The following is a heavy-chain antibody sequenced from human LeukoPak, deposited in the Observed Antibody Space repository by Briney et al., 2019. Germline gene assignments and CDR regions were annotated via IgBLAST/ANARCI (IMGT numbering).Heavy chain of an antibody. CDR3: ARWAATLDV. CDR1: GGSISSYY. J-gene: IGHJ6*02. D-gene: IGHD6-25*01. CDR2: IYYSGST. V-gene: IGHV4-59*01. Sequence: PSQTLSLTCTVSGGSISSYYWSWIRQPPGKGLEWIGYIYYSGSTNYNPSLKSRVTISVDTSKNQFSLKLSSVTAADTAVYYCARWAATLDVWGQGTTVTVSS.